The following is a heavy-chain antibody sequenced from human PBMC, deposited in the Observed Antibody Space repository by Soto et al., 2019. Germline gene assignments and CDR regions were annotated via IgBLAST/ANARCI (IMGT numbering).Heavy chain of an antibody. CDR3: ARSGSYLYYFDY. V-gene: IGHV1-69*13. D-gene: IGHD1-26*01. J-gene: IGHJ4*02. Sequence: SVKVSCKASGGTFSSYAISWVRQAPGQGLEWMGGIIPIFGTANYAQKFQGRVTITADESTSTAYMELSSLRSEDTAVHYCARSGSYLYYFDYWGQGTLVTVSS. CDR2: IIPIFGTA. CDR1: GGTFSSYA.